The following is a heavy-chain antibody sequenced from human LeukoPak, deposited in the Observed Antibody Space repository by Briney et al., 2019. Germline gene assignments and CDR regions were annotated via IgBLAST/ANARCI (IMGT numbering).Heavy chain of an antibody. J-gene: IGHJ3*02. CDR2: IWDDGSNK. CDR3: ARELHGAFDI. CDR1: GFTFSSYG. Sequence: GRSLRLSCAASGFTFSSYGMHWVRQAPGKGLEWVAVIWDDGSNKYYADSVKGRFTISRDNSKNTLYLQMNSLRAEDTAVYYCARELHGAFDIWGQGTMVTVSS. V-gene: IGHV3-33*01.